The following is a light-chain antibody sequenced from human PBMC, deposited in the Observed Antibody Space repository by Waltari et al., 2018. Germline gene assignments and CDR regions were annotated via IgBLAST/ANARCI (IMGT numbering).Light chain of an antibody. CDR1: QSVSSS. CDR3: QQRSNWPLT. Sequence: EIVLTQSPATLSLSPGDRATLSCRASQSVSSSLAWYQQKPGQAPRLLIYDASTRATGIPARFSGSGSGADFTLTINSLEPEDFALYYCQQRSNWPLTFGGGTTVEIK. J-gene: IGKJ4*01. V-gene: IGKV3-11*01. CDR2: DAS.